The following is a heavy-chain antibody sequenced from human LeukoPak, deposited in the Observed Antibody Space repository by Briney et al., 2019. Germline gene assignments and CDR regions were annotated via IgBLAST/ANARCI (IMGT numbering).Heavy chain of an antibody. V-gene: IGHV3-33*01. J-gene: IGHJ4*02. CDR3: ARDRDSSGYWALDY. CDR1: GFTFSSYG. D-gene: IGHD3-22*01. CDR2: IWYDGSNK. Sequence: PGGSLRLSCAASGFTFSSYGMHWVRQAPGKGLEGVAIIWYDGSNKYYADSVKGRFTISRDNSKNTLYLQMNSLRAEDTAVYYCARDRDSSGYWALDYWGQGTLVTVSS.